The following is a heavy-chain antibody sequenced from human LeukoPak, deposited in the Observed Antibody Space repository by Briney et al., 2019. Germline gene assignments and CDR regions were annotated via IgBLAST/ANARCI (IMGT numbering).Heavy chain of an antibody. Sequence: SETLSLTCTVSGGSISSGSYYWSWIRQPAGKGLEWIGRIYTSGSTNYNPSLKSRVTISVDTSKNQFSLKLSSVTAADTAVYYCARRSGYCSGGSCYYFDYWGQGTLVTVSS. CDR1: GGSISSGSYY. CDR2: IYTSGST. J-gene: IGHJ4*02. D-gene: IGHD2-15*01. CDR3: ARRSGYCSGGSCYYFDY. V-gene: IGHV4-61*02.